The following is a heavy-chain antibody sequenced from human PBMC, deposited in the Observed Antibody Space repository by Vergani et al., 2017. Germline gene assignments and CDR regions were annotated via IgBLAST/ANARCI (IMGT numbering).Heavy chain of an antibody. V-gene: IGHV3-30*18. Sequence: QVQLVESGGGLVKPGGSLRLSCAASGFTFSDYYMSWIRQAPGKGLEWVAVISYDASDKYYADSVKGRFTISRDNSKNTLYLQMNSLRAEDTAVYYCAKEGSGSYFAHFDYWGQGTLVTVSS. J-gene: IGHJ4*02. D-gene: IGHD1-26*01. CDR2: ISYDASDK. CDR1: GFTFSDYY. CDR3: AKEGSGSYFAHFDY.